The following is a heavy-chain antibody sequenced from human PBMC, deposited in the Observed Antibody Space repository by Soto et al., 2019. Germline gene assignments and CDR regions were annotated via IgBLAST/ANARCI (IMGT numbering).Heavy chain of an antibody. J-gene: IGHJ4*02. CDR3: ARHDLRGGAYDS. D-gene: IGHD3-10*01. CDR2: TRYSEST. V-gene: IGHV4-59*08. Sequence: QVQLQESGPRLVKPSETLSLTCSVSAGSISGYYWSWIRQPPGKGLEWIGYTRYSESTSYNPSLMSRLILSVDTSNNQFSLKLSSVTAADTAVYYCARHDLRGGAYDSWGQGTLVTVSS. CDR1: AGSISGYY.